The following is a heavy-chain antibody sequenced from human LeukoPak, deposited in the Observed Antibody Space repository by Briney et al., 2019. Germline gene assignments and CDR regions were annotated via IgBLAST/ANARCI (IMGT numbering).Heavy chain of an antibody. CDR1: GGSVSSGSYY. CDR2: IYYSGST. CDR3: ARELHDYVWGSYSRKFDY. D-gene: IGHD3-16*01. J-gene: IGHJ4*02. Sequence: SETLSLTCTVSGGSVSSGSYYWSWIRQPPGKGLEWIGYIYYSGSTNYNPSLKSRVTISVDTSKNQSSLKLSSVTAADTAVYYCARELHDYVWGSYSRKFDYWGQGTLVTVSS. V-gene: IGHV4-61*01.